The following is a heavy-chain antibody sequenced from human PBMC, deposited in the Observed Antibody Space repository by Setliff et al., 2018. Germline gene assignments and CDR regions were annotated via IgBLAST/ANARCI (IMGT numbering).Heavy chain of an antibody. D-gene: IGHD6-6*01. J-gene: IGHJ4*02. CDR2: SNHSGST. CDR1: GGSISSYY. Sequence: PSETLSLTCTVSGGSISSYYWSWIRQTPGKGLEWIGESNHSGSTSYNPSLKSRVTISVDTSKNQFSLKLSSVTAADTAVYYCARGSRIAGRAIDFWGQGTLVTVSS. V-gene: IGHV4-34*01. CDR3: ARGSRIAGRAIDF.